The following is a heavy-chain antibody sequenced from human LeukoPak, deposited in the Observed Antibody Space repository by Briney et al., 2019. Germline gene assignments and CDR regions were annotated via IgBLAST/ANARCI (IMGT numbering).Heavy chain of an antibody. J-gene: IGHJ5*02. Sequence: KRSETLSLTCAVYGGSFSGYFWSWIRQPPGKGLEWIGEINRSGDTYHNPSLKSRVTISVDTSKSQFSLKLASVTAADTAVYYCARGPYPNPRAWGQGTLVTVSS. CDR3: ARGPYPNPRA. CDR2: INRSGDT. D-gene: IGHD1-14*01. CDR1: GGSFSGYF. V-gene: IGHV4-34*01.